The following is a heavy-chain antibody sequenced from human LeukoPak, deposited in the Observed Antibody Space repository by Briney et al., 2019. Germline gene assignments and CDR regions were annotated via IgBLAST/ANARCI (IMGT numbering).Heavy chain of an antibody. CDR1: GGSISSDY. CDR2: IFYSESA. Sequence: SETLSLTCTVSGGSISSDYWSWIRQPPGKGLEWIGYIFYSESANYNPSLKSRVTISVDTSKNQFALKQSSVIAADTAVYYCARVGEGDAFDMWGQGTLVTVSS. J-gene: IGHJ3*02. CDR3: ARVGEGDAFDM. V-gene: IGHV4-59*01.